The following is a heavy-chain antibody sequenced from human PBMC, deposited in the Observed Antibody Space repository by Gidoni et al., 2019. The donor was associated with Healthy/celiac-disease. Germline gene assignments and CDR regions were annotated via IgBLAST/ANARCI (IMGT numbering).Heavy chain of an antibody. CDR3: AFSQRYNWNDESFDI. CDR1: GGSFSGYY. Sequence: QVQLQQWGAGLLKPSETLSLTCAVYGGSFSGYYWSWIRQPPGKGLEWIGEINHSGSTNYNPSLKSRVTISVDTSKNQFSLKLSSVTAADTAVYYCAFSQRYNWNDESFDIWGQGTMVTVSS. CDR2: INHSGST. V-gene: IGHV4-34*01. J-gene: IGHJ3*02. D-gene: IGHD1-20*01.